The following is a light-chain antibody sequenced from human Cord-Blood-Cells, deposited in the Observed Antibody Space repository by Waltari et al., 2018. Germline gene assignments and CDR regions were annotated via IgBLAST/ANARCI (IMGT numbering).Light chain of an antibody. CDR3: QQSYSTQFT. CDR2: AAS. V-gene: IGKV1-39*01. J-gene: IGKJ3*01. Sequence: DIQMTQSPSSLSASVGDRVTITCRASQSISSYLNWYQQKPGKAPKLLIYAASSLQSGVPSRCSGSGSGTDFTLTISSLQPEDFATYYCQQSYSTQFTFGPGTKADIK. CDR1: QSISSY.